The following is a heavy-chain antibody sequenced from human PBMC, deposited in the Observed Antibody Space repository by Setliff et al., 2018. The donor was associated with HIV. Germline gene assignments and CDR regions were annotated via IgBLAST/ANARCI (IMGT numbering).Heavy chain of an antibody. Sequence: GASVKVSCKASGYTFSSFGISWVRQAPGQGLEWMGWISAYNGNTKSAQNLQGRVTMTTDTSTSTAHMELRSLRSDDTAVYFCARVPYRSAWFSGGHDAFDIWGQGTMVTVSS. V-gene: IGHV1-18*01. CDR2: ISAYNGNT. CDR1: GYTFSSFG. D-gene: IGHD6-19*01. J-gene: IGHJ3*02. CDR3: ARVPYRSAWFSGGHDAFDI.